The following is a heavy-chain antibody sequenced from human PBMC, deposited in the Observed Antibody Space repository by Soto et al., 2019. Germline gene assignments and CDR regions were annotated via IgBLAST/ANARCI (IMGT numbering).Heavy chain of an antibody. Sequence: QITLKEPGPTLVKPTQTLTLTCSFSAFSLSASGVSVGWIRQPPGKALEWLALIYWDDDTRYSPSLKSRLTITKYTSKNQVFLTMTNMDPVDTATYYCAHSRPSYSPLVFWGQGTTVTVSS. CDR3: AHSRPSYSPLVF. V-gene: IGHV2-5*02. CDR1: AFSLSASGVS. J-gene: IGHJ6*02. CDR2: IYWDDDT. D-gene: IGHD5-18*01.